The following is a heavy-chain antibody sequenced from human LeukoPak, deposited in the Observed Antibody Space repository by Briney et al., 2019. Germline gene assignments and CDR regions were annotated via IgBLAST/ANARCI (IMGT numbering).Heavy chain of an antibody. CDR1: GFIFSSFA. J-gene: IGHJ4*02. CDR3: AKDDPGSY. CDR2: ISGGGGTT. D-gene: IGHD3-10*01. Sequence: GGSLRLSCAASGFIFSSFAMNWVRQAPGKGLEWVSAISGGGGTTYYADSVKGRFAISRDNSKNTLYLQMNSLRAEDTAVYYCAKDDPGSYGGQGTLVTVSS. V-gene: IGHV3-23*01.